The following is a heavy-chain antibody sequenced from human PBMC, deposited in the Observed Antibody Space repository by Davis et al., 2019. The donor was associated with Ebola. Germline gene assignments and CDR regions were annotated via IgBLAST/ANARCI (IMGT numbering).Heavy chain of an antibody. D-gene: IGHD2-15*01. V-gene: IGHV3-23*01. CDR2: ISKNADGT. J-gene: IGHJ4*02. CDR1: GFILKNYA. CDR3: AKYETPGGQPHYLDY. Sequence: PGGSLRLSCTASGFILKNYAMGWVRQAPGKGLEWVSGISKNADGTYYADSVKGRFTISRDDSRKMVFLQMNSLRAEDTAIYYCAKYETPGGQPHYLDYWGQGTLVTVSS.